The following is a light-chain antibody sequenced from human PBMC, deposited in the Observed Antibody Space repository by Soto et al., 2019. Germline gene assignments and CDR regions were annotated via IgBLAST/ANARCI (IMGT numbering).Light chain of an antibody. CDR2: GAS. CDR3: QQYGSSSTCT. CDR1: QSVSSNY. V-gene: IGKV3-20*01. J-gene: IGKJ1*01. Sequence: ESVLTQSPGTLSLSPGERATLSCRASQSVSSNYLAWYQQKPGQAPRLLIYGASTRATGIPDRFSGSGSGTDFTLTISRLEPEDSAVYYCQQYGSSSTCTFGQGTKLEIK.